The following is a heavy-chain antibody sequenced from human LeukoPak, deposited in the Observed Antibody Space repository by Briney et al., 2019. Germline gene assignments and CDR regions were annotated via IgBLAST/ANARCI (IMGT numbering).Heavy chain of an antibody. CDR2: ISSSSSYI. CDR3: AREVDYSNYPSGIY. CDR1: GFTFSSYS. J-gene: IGHJ4*02. D-gene: IGHD4-11*01. V-gene: IGHV3-21*01. Sequence: GGSLRLSCAASGFTFSSYSMNWVRQAPGKGLEWVSSISSSSSYIYYADSVKGRFTISRDNAKNSLYLQVNSLRAEDTAVYYCAREVDYSNYPSGIYWGQGTLVTVSS.